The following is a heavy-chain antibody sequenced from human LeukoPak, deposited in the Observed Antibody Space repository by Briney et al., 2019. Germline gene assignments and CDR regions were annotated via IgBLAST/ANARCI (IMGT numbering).Heavy chain of an antibody. CDR1: GGSISSSSYY. Sequence: PSETLSLTCTVSGGSISSSSYYWGWIRQPPGKGLEWIGSIYYSGSTYYNPSLKSRVTISVDTSKNQFSLKLSSVTAADTAVYYCARGQILSKRAKIAAAGPRGSELDYWGQGTLVTVSS. V-gene: IGHV4-39*01. D-gene: IGHD6-13*01. CDR2: IYYSGST. J-gene: IGHJ4*02. CDR3: ARGQILSKRAKIAAAGPRGSELDY.